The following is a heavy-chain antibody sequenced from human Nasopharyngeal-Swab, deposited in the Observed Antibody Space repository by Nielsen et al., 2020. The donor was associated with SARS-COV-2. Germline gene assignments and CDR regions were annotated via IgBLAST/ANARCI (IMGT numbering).Heavy chain of an antibody. J-gene: IGHJ4*02. CDR2: INPSGGST. CDR1: EYTFTSYY. D-gene: IGHD6-13*01. CDR3: ARAGAAADNPGY. V-gene: IGHV1-46*01. Sequence: ASVKVSCKASEYTFTSYYMHWVRQAPGQRLEWMGIINPSGGSTSYAQRFQGRVTLTRDTSTSTLYMELSSLRSEDTAVYYCARAGAAADNPGYWGQGTLVTVSS.